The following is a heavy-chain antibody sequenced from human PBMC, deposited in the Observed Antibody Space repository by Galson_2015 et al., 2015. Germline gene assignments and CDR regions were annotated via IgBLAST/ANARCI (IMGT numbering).Heavy chain of an antibody. D-gene: IGHD6-19*01. V-gene: IGHV3-74*01. CDR2: ITGDGSSI. J-gene: IGHJ4*02. Sequence: SLRLSCAASGFTFSGSWMHWVRQVPGKGLMWVSRITGDGSSIISADSVKGRFTISRDNTKNTVWLQMNRLRVEDTAVYYCARDPVDGSGHFDYWGQGTLVTVSS. CDR1: GFTFSGSW. CDR3: ARDPVDGSGHFDY.